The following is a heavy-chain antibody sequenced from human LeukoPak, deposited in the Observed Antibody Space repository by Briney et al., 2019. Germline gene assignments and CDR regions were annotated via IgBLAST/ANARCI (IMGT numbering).Heavy chain of an antibody. CDR3: AKNSLAYCGGDCPFDY. Sequence: GGSLRLSCAASGFTVSSYSMSWVRQAPGKGLEGVSAVSGSGGSTYYADSVKGRFTIARDNSKNTLFLQMNSLRAEDTAVYYCAKNSLAYCGGDCPFDYWGQGTLVTVSS. CDR1: GFTVSSYS. D-gene: IGHD2-21*02. J-gene: IGHJ4*02. CDR2: VSGSGGST. V-gene: IGHV3-23*01.